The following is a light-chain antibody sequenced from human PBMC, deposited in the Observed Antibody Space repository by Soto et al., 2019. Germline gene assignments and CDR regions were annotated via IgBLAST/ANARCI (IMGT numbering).Light chain of an antibody. CDR2: GAS. CDR3: QQYGSSPRT. V-gene: IGKV3-20*01. Sequence: EIVLTQSPATLSLSPWEITTLSCRASQSISRYLAWYQQRPGQAPRLLIYGASSRATGIPDRFSGSGSGTDFSLTISRLEPEDFAVYYCQQYGSSPRTFGQGTKVDIK. J-gene: IGKJ1*01. CDR1: QSISRY.